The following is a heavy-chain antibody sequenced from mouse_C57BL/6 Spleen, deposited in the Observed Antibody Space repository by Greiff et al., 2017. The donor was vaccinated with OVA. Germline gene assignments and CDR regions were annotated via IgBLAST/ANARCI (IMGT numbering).Heavy chain of an antibody. Sequence: EVQLQQSGTVLARPGASVKMSCKTSGYTFTSYWMHWVKQRPGQGLDWIGAIYPGNSDTSYNQKFKGKAKLTAVTSASTAYMELSSLTNEDAAVDYCTRYPIYYDSDVAWFAYWGQGTLVTVSA. CDR2: IYPGNSDT. CDR3: TRYPIYYDSDVAWFAY. V-gene: IGHV1-5*01. D-gene: IGHD2-4*01. CDR1: GYTFTSYW. J-gene: IGHJ3*01.